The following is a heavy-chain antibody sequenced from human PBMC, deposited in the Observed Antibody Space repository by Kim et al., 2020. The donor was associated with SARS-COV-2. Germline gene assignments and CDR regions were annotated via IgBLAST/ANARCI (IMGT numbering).Heavy chain of an antibody. V-gene: IGHV3-43*02. J-gene: IGHJ5*02. CDR2: ISGDCGST. Sequence: FTFDGYAMHWGRQGPGKGLEWVSLISGDCGSTYYADSVKGRFTISRDNSQNSLYLQMNSLRTEDTALYYCAKAPGEWPLLDWFDPWGQGTLAT. D-gene: IGHD3-16*01. CDR1: FTFDGYA. CDR3: AKAPGEWPLLDWFDP.